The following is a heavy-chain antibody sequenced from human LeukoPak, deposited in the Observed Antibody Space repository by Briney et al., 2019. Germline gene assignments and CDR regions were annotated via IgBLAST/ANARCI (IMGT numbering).Heavy chain of an antibody. Sequence: SETLSLTCTVSGGSISSGGYYWSWIRQHPGKGLEWIGYIFYSGSTYYNPSLKSRLTISVDTSKNQFSLKLSSVTAADTAVYYCARVNGDEVYYFDYWGQGTLVTVSS. V-gene: IGHV4-31*03. CDR2: IFYSGST. J-gene: IGHJ4*02. D-gene: IGHD3-10*01. CDR3: ARVNGDEVYYFDY. CDR1: GGSISSGGYY.